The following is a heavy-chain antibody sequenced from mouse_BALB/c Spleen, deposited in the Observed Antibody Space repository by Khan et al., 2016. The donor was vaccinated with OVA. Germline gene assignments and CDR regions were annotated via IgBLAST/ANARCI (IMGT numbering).Heavy chain of an antibody. V-gene: IGHV5-15*02. CDR3: ARGGGTAPFAY. Sequence: EVELVESGGDLVQPGGSRKLSCAASGFTFSDYGMAWVRQAPGKGPEWVAFISDLAYTIYYGDAVTGRFTISRENATNTLDLEMSSLRSEDTAIYYCARGGGTAPFAYWGLGTLVTVSA. CDR1: GFTFSDYG. J-gene: IGHJ3*01. D-gene: IGHD1-2*01. CDR2: ISDLAYTI.